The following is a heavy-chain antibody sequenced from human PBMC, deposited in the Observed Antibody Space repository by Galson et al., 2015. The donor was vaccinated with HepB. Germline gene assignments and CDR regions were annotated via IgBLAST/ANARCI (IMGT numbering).Heavy chain of an antibody. V-gene: IGHV3-30-3*01. CDR2: ISYDGSNK. CDR1: GFTFSSYA. CDR3: ATALRRDGYKKIRGYFDY. D-gene: IGHD5-24*01. J-gene: IGHJ4*02. Sequence: SLRLSCAASGFTFSSYAMHWVRQAPGKGLEWVAVISYDGSNKYYADSVKGRFTISRDNSKNTLYLQMNSLRAEDTAVYYCATALRRDGYKKIRGYFDYWGQGTLVTVSS.